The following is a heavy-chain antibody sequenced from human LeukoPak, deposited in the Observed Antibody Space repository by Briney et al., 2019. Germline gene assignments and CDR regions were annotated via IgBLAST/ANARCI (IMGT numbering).Heavy chain of an antibody. CDR1: GYTFTSYG. Sequence: GASVKVSCKASGYTFTSYGISWVRQAPGQGLEWMGWISAYNGNTNYAQQLQGRVTMTTDTSTSTAYMELRSLRSDDTAVYYCARGSSSRDYYYGMDVWGQGTTVTVSS. D-gene: IGHD6-6*01. CDR3: ARGSSSRDYYYGMDV. J-gene: IGHJ6*02. CDR2: ISAYNGNT. V-gene: IGHV1-18*01.